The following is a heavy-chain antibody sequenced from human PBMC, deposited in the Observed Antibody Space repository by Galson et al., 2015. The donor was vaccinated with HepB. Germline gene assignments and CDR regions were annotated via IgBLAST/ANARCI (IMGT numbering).Heavy chain of an antibody. CDR1: GYTFTSYA. CDR3: AVGILGYCSSTSCPPQGRFLEWYTESDAFDI. Sequence: SVKVSCKASGYTFTSYAMNWVRQAPGQGLEWMGWINTNTGNPTYAQGFTGRFVFSLDTSVSTAYLQISSLKAEDTAVYYCAVGILGYCSSTSCPPQGRFLEWYTESDAFDIWGQGTMVTVSS. J-gene: IGHJ3*02. V-gene: IGHV7-4-1*02. CDR2: INTNTGNP. D-gene: IGHD2-2*01.